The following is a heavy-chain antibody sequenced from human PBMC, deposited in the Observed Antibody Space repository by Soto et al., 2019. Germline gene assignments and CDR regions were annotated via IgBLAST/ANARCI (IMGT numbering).Heavy chain of an antibody. CDR3: ARDLRSSSGWTPGAWFDP. D-gene: IGHD6-19*01. Sequence: QVQLQESGPGLVKPSQTLSLTCTVSGGSISSGGYYWSWIRQHPGKGLEWIGYIYYSGSTYYNPSLNSRVTISVDTAKNQFFLKLSSVTAADTAVYYCARDLRSSSGWTPGAWFDPWGQGTLVTVS. CDR1: GGSISSGGYY. CDR2: IYYSGST. J-gene: IGHJ5*02. V-gene: IGHV4-31*03.